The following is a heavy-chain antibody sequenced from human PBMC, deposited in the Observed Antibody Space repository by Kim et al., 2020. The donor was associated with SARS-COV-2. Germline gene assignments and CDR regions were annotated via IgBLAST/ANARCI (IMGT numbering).Heavy chain of an antibody. D-gene: IGHD6-13*01. V-gene: IGHV3-11*05. CDR2: ISSSSSYT. J-gene: IGHJ4*02. CDR3: AREREGLTAAGLLDY. CDR1: GFTFSDYY. Sequence: GGSLRLSCAASGFTFSDYYMSWIRQAPGKGLEWVSYISSSSSYTNYADSVKGRFTISRDNAKNSLYLQMNSLRAEDTAVYYCAREREGLTAAGLLDYWGQGTLVTVSS.